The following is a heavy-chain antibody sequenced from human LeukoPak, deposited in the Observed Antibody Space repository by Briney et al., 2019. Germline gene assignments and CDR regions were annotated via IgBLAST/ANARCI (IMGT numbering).Heavy chain of an antibody. Sequence: PGGSLRLSCAASGFTFSDYYVSWIRQAPGKGLEWVSYISSSGSTIYYADSVKGRFTISRDNAKNSLYLQMNSLRAEDTAVYYCASVYSSGWRTFDYWGQGTLVTVSS. CDR3: ASVYSSGWRTFDY. D-gene: IGHD6-19*01. V-gene: IGHV3-11*01. J-gene: IGHJ4*02. CDR1: GFTFSDYY. CDR2: ISSSGSTI.